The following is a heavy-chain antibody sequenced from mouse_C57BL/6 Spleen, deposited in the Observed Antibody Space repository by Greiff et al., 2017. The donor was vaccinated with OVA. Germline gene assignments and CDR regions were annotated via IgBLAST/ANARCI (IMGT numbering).Heavy chain of an antibody. CDR2: ISSGSSTI. Sequence: VQLQQSGGGLVKPGGSLKLSCAASGLTFSDYGMHWVRQAPEKGLEWVAYISSGSSTIYYADTVKGRFTISRDNAKNTLFLQMTSLRSEDTAMYYCARPYYYGNYDYAMDYWGQGTSVTVSS. V-gene: IGHV5-17*01. J-gene: IGHJ4*01. D-gene: IGHD2-1*01. CDR1: GLTFSDYG. CDR3: ARPYYYGNYDYAMDY.